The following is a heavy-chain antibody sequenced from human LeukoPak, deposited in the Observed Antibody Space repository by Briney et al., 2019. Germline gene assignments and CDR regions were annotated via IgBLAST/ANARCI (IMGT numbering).Heavy chain of an antibody. J-gene: IGHJ6*03. CDR1: GFIFSTYE. D-gene: IGHD5-18*01. CDR2: ISYNGRSI. V-gene: IGHV3-48*03. Sequence: PGGSLRLSCAASGFIFSTYEMNWVRQAPGKGLEWLSYISYNGRSIYYADSVKGRFTISRDNARNSLYLQMNSLRAEDTAVYYCATNLAGLYSSAGGASYYYMDVWGKGTTVTISS. CDR3: ATNLAGLYSSAGGASYYYMDV.